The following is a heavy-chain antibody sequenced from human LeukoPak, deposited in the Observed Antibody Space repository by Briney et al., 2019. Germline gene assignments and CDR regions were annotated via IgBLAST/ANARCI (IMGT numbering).Heavy chain of an antibody. D-gene: IGHD4-11*01. CDR2: INHSGSA. CDR1: GGSFSGYY. J-gene: IGHJ4*02. CDR3: ARGQGTVTTH. Sequence: NPSETLSLTCAVSGGSFSGYYWTWIRQPPGKGLEWIGEINHSGSANYSPSLMSRVTISLDTSKNHFSLNLSSVTAADTAVYYCARGQGTVTTHWGQGTLVTVSS. V-gene: IGHV4-34*01.